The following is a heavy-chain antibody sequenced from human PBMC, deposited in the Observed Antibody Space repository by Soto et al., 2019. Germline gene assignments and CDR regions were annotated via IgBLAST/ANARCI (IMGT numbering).Heavy chain of an antibody. D-gene: IGHD4-17*01. Sequence: GGSLRLSCAASGFPFWTYEMNWVRQAPGKGLEWVSYISSSGNNINYADSVKGRFTISRDNAKNSLSLQMNSLRADDSAVYYCARARTGDYWGQGTLVTVST. J-gene: IGHJ4*02. V-gene: IGHV3-48*03. CDR2: ISSSGNNI. CDR1: GFPFWTYE. CDR3: ARARTGDY.